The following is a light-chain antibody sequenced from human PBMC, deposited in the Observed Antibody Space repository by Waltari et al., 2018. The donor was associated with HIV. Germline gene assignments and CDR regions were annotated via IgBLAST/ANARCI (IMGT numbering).Light chain of an antibody. CDR1: STDSRFYQY. Sequence: QSALTQPASVSGFLGQSINISCTGISTDSRFYQYVSWYQQHPGKIPRLIIFDINNRPSGVAEYFSGSSSGNSASLTFSGLQSGDEAHYYCASNRLDYTLIFGGGTKLTVL. V-gene: IGLV2-14*03. J-gene: IGLJ2*01. CDR3: ASNRLDYTLI. CDR2: DIN.